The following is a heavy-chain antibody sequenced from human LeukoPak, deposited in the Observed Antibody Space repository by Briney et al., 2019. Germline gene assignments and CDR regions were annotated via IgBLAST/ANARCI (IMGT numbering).Heavy chain of an antibody. CDR1: GGSISSYY. CDR2: IYTSGST. Sequence: PSETLSLTCTVSGGSISSYYWSWIRQPAGKGLEWIGRIYTSGSTNYNPSLNSRVTMSVDTSKSQFSLWLSSVTAADTALYYCARVLSGDGYAFDIWGQGTMVTVSS. J-gene: IGHJ3*02. D-gene: IGHD7-27*01. CDR3: ARVLSGDGYAFDI. V-gene: IGHV4-4*07.